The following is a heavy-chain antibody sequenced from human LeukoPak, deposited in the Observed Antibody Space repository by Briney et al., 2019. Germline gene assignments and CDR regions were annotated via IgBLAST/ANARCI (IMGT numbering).Heavy chain of an antibody. CDR3: AKEVSAGS. CDR1: GFTFSSYE. D-gene: IGHD6-13*01. Sequence: GALRLSCAASGFTFSSYEMNWVRQAPGKGLEWVSYISSSGSTIYYADSVKGRFTISRDNSKNTLYLQMNSLRAEDTAVYYCAKEVSAGSWGQGTLVTVSS. J-gene: IGHJ4*02. CDR2: ISSSGSTI. V-gene: IGHV3-48*03.